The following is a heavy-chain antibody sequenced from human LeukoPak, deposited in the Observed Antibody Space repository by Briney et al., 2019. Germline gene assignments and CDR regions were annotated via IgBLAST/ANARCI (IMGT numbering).Heavy chain of an antibody. CDR3: ASHPYIYDILTGYRNADY. V-gene: IGHV4-39*01. J-gene: IGHJ4*02. CDR2: IYYSGST. CDR1: GGSISSSSYY. D-gene: IGHD3-9*01. Sequence: PSETLSLTCTVSGGSISSSSYYWGWIRQPPGKGLEWIGSIYYSGSTYYNPSLKSRVTISVDTTKNQFSLKLSSVTAADTAVYYCASHPYIYDILTGYRNADYWGQGTLVTVSS.